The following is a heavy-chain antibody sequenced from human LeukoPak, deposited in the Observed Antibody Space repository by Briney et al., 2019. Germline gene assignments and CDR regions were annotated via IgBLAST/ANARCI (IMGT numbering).Heavy chain of an antibody. J-gene: IGHJ3*02. D-gene: IGHD2-2*01. CDR1: GYTFTSYY. CDR2: INPNSGGT. CDR3: ARDKPPFEYYQLLPLDI. Sequence: ASVKVSCKASGYTFTSYYMHWVRQVPGKGLEWMGWINPNSGGTNYAQKFQGRVTMTRDTSISTAYMELSRLRSDDTAVYYCARDKPPFEYYQLLPLDIWGQGTMVTVSS. V-gene: IGHV1-2*02.